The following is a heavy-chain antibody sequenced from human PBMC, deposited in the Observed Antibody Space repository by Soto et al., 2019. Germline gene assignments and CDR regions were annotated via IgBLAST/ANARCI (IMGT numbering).Heavy chain of an antibody. CDR2: IKSKSDGETA. Sequence: GGSLRLSCAASGLTFSNVWMTWVRQASGKGLEWVGRIKSKSDGETADVAAPVKARFTISRDDSKKTVFLEMNSLKSEDTALYYCAIAARINRDSSTRFDFKCRGTQVT. CDR3: AIAARINRDSSTRFDF. V-gene: IGHV3-15*01. D-gene: IGHD5-12*01. J-gene: IGHJ4*02. CDR1: GLTFSNVW.